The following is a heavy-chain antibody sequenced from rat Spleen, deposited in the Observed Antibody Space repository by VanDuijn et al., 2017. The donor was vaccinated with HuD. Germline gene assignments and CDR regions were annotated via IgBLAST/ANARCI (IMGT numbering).Heavy chain of an antibody. CDR1: GFTFNDCY. CDR2: ISPSGGST. Sequence: EVQLVESGGDLVQPGRSLKLTCAASGFTFNDCYMAWVRQAPTKGLEWVASISPSGGSTYYRDSVKGRFTLSRDNAKSTLYLQMGSLRSEDTATYYCATDDYSGDPFDYWGQGVMVTVSS. CDR3: ATDDYSGDPFDY. J-gene: IGHJ2*01. D-gene: IGHD1-1*01. V-gene: IGHV5-27*01.